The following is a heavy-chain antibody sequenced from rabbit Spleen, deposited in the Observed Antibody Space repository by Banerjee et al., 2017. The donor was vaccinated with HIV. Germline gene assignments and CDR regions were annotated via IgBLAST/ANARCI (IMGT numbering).Heavy chain of an antibody. V-gene: IGHV1S45*01. CDR2: IDRVVGNT. D-gene: IGHD4-1*01. Sequence: QEQLEESGGDLVKPEGSLTLTCTASGFYLSGYYICWVRQAPGKGLEWIACIDRVVGNTWYERWARGRFTIYKPSSNTVTLQMNSLTGADTGPYFCARDLDGVIGWNFGWGGPGTLVTVS. J-gene: IGHJ2*01. CDR1: GFYLSGYY. CDR3: ARDLDGVIGWNFGW.